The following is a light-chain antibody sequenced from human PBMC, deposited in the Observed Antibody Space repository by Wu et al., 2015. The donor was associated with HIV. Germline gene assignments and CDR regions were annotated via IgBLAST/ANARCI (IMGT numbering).Light chain of an antibody. CDR3: QKYNTAPWT. Sequence: EIVLTQSPATLSLSPGERATLSCRASQSVSSYLAWYQQKPGQAPRLLIYDASNRATGIPARFSGSGSGTDFTLTISGLEPEDVATYYCQKYNTAPWTFGQGTKVEMK. V-gene: IGKV3-11*01. CDR1: QSVSSY. CDR2: DAS. J-gene: IGKJ1*01.